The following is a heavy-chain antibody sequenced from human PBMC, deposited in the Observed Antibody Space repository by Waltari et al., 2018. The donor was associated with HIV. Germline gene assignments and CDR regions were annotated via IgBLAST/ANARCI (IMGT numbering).Heavy chain of an antibody. J-gene: IGHJ4*02. Sequence: QVQLVQSGAEVKKPGASVKVSCKASGYTFTAYYMHWVRPAPGQGLEWMGWVNPNTGGTNYAQKLQGRVTMTSDTSISTAYMELTGLGSDDTAIYFCARPVLGATYYVDYWGQGTLISVSS. D-gene: IGHD1-26*01. CDR1: GYTFTAYY. V-gene: IGHV1-2*02. CDR3: ARPVLGATYYVDY. CDR2: VNPNTGGT.